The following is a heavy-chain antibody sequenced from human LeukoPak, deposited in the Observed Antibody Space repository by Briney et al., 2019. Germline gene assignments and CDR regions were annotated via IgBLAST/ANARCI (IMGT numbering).Heavy chain of an antibody. Sequence: PGGSLRLSCAASGFSFSTFGMHWVRQTPGKGLEWVSHISKDESDKYYADSVKGRFTVSRDTSKNTLFLQMNSLRVEDTAVYYCAKDNXXLHYWGQGTLVTVSS. CDR2: ISKDESDK. J-gene: IGHJ4*02. V-gene: IGHV3-30*18. CDR3: AKDNXXLHY. CDR1: GFSFSTFG.